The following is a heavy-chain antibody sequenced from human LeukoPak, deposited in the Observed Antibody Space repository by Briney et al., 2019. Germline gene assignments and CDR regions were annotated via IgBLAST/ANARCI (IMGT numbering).Heavy chain of an antibody. CDR1: GFTFSSYW. J-gene: IGHJ4*02. CDR3: ARATPGRYFDY. Sequence: QPRGSLRLSCAASGFTFSSYWMYWVRQDPGKWLVRVSRINSDGSSTTYADSVKGRFTIYRDNAKNTLYLQMNSLRAEDTAVYYCARATPGRYFDYWGQGTLVTVSS. D-gene: IGHD3-16*02. V-gene: IGHV3-74*01. CDR2: INSDGSST.